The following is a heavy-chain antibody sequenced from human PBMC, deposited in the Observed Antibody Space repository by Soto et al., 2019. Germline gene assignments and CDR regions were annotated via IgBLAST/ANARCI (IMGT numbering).Heavy chain of an antibody. Sequence: SETLSLTCTVSGGSISSGGYYWSWIRQHPGKGLEWIGYIYYSGSTYYNPSLKSRVTISVDTSKNQFSLKLSSVPAADTAVYYCARALGGRGYCSGGSCYGQLYYYGMDVWGQGTTVTVSS. V-gene: IGHV4-31*03. CDR1: GGSISSGGYY. J-gene: IGHJ6*02. D-gene: IGHD2-15*01. CDR2: IYYSGST. CDR3: ARALGGRGYCSGGSCYGQLYYYGMDV.